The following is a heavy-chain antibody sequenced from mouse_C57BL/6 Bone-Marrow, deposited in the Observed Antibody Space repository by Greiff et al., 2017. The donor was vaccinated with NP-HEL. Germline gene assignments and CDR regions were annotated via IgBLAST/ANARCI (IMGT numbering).Heavy chain of an antibody. V-gene: IGHV3-5*01. CDR3: ARGGNDGYYFDY. D-gene: IGHD2-3*01. CDR2: IYYSGTI. Sequence: EVKVEESGPGLVKPSQTVFLTCTVTGISITTGNYRWSWIRQFPGNKLEWIGYIYYSGTITYNPSLTSRTTITRDTPKNQFFLEMNSLTAEDTATYYCARGGNDGYYFDYWGQGTTLTVSS. J-gene: IGHJ2*01. CDR1: GISITTGNYR.